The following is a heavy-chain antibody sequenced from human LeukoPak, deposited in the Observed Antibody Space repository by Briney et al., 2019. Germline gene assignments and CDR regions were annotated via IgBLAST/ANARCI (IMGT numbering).Heavy chain of an antibody. Sequence: ASVKVSCKATGYTFTGYHMHWVRQAPGQGLEWMGWINPNSGGTNYAQKFQGRVTMTRDTSISTAYMELSRLRSDDTAVYYCARGPPSGDPNWFDPWGQGTLVTVSS. D-gene: IGHD4-17*01. J-gene: IGHJ5*02. V-gene: IGHV1-2*02. CDR2: INPNSGGT. CDR1: GYTFTGYH. CDR3: ARGPPSGDPNWFDP.